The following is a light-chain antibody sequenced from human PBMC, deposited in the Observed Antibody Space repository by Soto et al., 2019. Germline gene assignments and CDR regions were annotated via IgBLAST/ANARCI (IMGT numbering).Light chain of an antibody. Sequence: DIQMTQSPSTLSESVGDRVTITCRASQSISSWLAWFQQKPGKAPKVLIYKASTLQSGVPSRFSGSGSGTEFTLTISSLQPDDFATYYCQQYNSYLYTFGQGTKLEIK. CDR1: QSISSW. CDR3: QQYNSYLYT. J-gene: IGKJ2*01. CDR2: KAS. V-gene: IGKV1-5*03.